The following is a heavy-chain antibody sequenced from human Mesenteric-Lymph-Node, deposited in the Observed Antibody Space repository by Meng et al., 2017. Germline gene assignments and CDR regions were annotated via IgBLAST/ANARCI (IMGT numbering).Heavy chain of an antibody. J-gene: IGHJ3*02. V-gene: IGHV3-7*01. Sequence: GESLKISCAASGFAFSDFWMNWYRQAPGKGLEWVANIKQDGSEKYYVDSVKGRFTISRDNAKNSLYLQMNSLRAEDTAVYYCARDPHGYSSSWYSRGAFDIWGQGTMVTVSS. CDR1: GFAFSDFW. D-gene: IGHD6-13*01. CDR2: IKQDGSEK. CDR3: ARDPHGYSSSWYSRGAFDI.